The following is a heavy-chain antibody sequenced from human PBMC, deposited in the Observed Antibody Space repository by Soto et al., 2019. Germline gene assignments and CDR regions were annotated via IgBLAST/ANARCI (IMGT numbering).Heavy chain of an antibody. J-gene: IGHJ4*02. D-gene: IGHD3-10*01. CDR2: ISGSGGST. V-gene: IGHV3-23*01. Sequence: EVQLLESGGGLVQPGGSLRLSCAASGFTFSSYAMSWVRQAPGKGLEWVSAISGSGGSTYYADSVKGRFTISRDNSKNTLYLQMNCRRAEDTAVYYCAKASGWFGEFDYWGQGTLVTVSS. CDR1: GFTFSSYA. CDR3: AKASGWFGEFDY.